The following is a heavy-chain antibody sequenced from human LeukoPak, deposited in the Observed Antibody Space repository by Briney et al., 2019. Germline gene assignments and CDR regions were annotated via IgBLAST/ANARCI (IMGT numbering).Heavy chain of an antibody. V-gene: IGHV3-23*01. CDR2: ISGSGGST. CDR1: GFTFSSYA. J-gene: IGHJ6*03. Sequence: GGSLRLSCAASGFTFSSYAMSWVRQAPGKGLEWVSAISGSGGSTYYADSEKGRFTISRDNAKNSLYLQMNSLRAEDTAVYYCARAGYCSSTSCYLRGAYYMDVWGKGTTVTVSS. D-gene: IGHD2-2*01. CDR3: ARAGYCSSTSCYLRGAYYMDV.